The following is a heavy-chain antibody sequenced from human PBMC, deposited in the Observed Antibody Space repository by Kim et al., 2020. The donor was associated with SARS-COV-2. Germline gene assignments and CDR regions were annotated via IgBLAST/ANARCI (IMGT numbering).Heavy chain of an antibody. V-gene: IGHV1-18*01. D-gene: IGHD2-2*01. CDR2: ISAYNGNT. CDR3: ARGSVVVPAAMSLADY. Sequence: ASVKVSCKASGYTFTSYGISWVRQAPGQGLEWMGWISAYNGNTNYAQKLQGRVTMTTDTSTSTAYMELRSLRSDDTAVYYCARGSVVVPAAMSLADYWGQGTLVTVSS. J-gene: IGHJ4*02. CDR1: GYTFTSYG.